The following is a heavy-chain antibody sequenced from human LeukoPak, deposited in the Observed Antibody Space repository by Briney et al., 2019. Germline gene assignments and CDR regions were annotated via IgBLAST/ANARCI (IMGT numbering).Heavy chain of an antibody. D-gene: IGHD2-15*01. V-gene: IGHV3-30*18. CDR2: ISYDGSNK. J-gene: IGHJ3*02. CDR1: GFTFSSYG. Sequence: GRSLRLSCAASGFTFSSYGMHWVRQAPGKGLEWVAVISYDGSNKYYADSVKGRFTISRDNSKNTLYLQMNSLRAEDTAVYYCAKDWWKRTPGTFDIWGQGTMVTVSS. CDR3: AKDWWKRTPGTFDI.